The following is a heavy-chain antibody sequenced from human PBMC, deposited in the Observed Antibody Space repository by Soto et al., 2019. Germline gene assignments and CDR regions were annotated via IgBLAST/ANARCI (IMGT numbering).Heavy chain of an antibody. D-gene: IGHD3-16*01. CDR2: ISGSGGST. V-gene: IGHV3-23*01. CDR1: GFTFSSYA. Sequence: GGSLRLSCAASGFTFSSYAMSWVRQAPGKGLEWVSAISGSGGSTYYADSVKGRFTISRDNSKNTLYLQMNSLRAEDTAVYYCANQDPLRPPRYYYYMDVWGKGTTVTVSS. CDR3: ANQDPLRPPRYYYYMDV. J-gene: IGHJ6*03.